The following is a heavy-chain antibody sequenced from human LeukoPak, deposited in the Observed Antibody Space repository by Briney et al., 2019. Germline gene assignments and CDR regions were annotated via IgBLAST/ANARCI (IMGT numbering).Heavy chain of an antibody. CDR3: AKDVSIAVAGTLDY. Sequence: GGSLRLSCAASGFTFSSYAMSWVRQAPGKGLEWVSAISGSGDSTYYADSVKGRFTISRDNSKNTLYLQMNSLRAEDTAVYYCAKDVSIAVAGTLDYWGQGTLVTVSS. CDR1: GFTFSSYA. V-gene: IGHV3-23*01. D-gene: IGHD6-19*01. J-gene: IGHJ4*02. CDR2: ISGSGDST.